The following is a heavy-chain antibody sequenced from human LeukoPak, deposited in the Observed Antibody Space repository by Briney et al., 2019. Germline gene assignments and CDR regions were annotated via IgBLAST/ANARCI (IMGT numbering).Heavy chain of an antibody. D-gene: IGHD3-16*01. V-gene: IGHV3-23*05. Sequence: GGSLRLSCAASGFTFSSYAMSWVRQAPGKGLEWVSAIGSAGINSYYADSVRGRFTISRGNSKDMLYLQMSSLTVEDTAEYFCATSRGYIDNWGQGALVIVSS. J-gene: IGHJ4*02. CDR1: GFTFSSYA. CDR3: ATSRGYIDN. CDR2: IGSAGINS.